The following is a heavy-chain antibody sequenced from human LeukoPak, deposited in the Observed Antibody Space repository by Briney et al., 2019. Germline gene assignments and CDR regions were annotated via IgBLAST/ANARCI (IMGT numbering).Heavy chain of an antibody. CDR2: IHYTGST. J-gene: IGHJ5*02. CDR1: GVSISSYY. V-gene: IGHV4-59*01. CDR3: ARGGYYGSGNDFRFDP. Sequence: PSETLSLTCTVSGVSISSYYWSWLRQPPGKGLECIGYIHYTGSTNYNPSLKSRVTISVDTSKNQFSLKLSSVTAADTAIYYCARGGYYGSGNDFRFDPWGQGTLVTVSS. D-gene: IGHD3-10*01.